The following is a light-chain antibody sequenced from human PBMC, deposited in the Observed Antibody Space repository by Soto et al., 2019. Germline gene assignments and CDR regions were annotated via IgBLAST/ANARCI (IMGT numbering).Light chain of an antibody. CDR3: CSYAGSDTLV. V-gene: IGLV2-11*01. CDR1: SSDVGGYNY. J-gene: IGLJ2*01. Sequence: QSALTQPRSVSGSPGQTVTISCTGTSSDVGGYNYVSWYQQHPGKAPKLMIYDVSKRPSGVPYRFSSSKSGNTSSLTISGLQAEDEADYYCCSYAGSDTLVFGGGTKLIAL. CDR2: DVS.